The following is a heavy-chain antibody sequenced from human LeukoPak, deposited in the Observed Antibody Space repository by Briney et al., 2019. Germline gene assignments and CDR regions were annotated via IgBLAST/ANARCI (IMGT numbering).Heavy chain of an antibody. CDR3: ARRARATSGGDYFDH. Sequence: PSETLSLTCTVSGGSVRSGSYYWSWIRQPPGKGLEWIGYIYYSGSTNYNPSLKSRVTISLDTSRNQFSLKLSSVTAADTAVYYCARRARATSGGDYFDHWGQGTLVTVSS. J-gene: IGHJ4*02. CDR1: GGSVRSGSYY. D-gene: IGHD6-13*01. V-gene: IGHV4-61*01. CDR2: IYYSGST.